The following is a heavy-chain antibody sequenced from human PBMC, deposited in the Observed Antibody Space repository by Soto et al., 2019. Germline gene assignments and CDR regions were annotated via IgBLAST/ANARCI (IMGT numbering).Heavy chain of an antibody. CDR1: GGSISSYY. V-gene: IGHV4-59*08. Sequence: QVQLQESGPGLVKPSETLSLTCTVSGGSISSYYWSWIRQPPGKGLEWIGYIYYSGSTNYNPSLKSRVTISVDTSKNQFSLKLSSMTAADTAVYYCATKTTVTDYYYYYMDVWGKGTTVTVSS. CDR2: IYYSGST. J-gene: IGHJ6*03. D-gene: IGHD4-4*01. CDR3: ATKTTVTDYYYYYMDV.